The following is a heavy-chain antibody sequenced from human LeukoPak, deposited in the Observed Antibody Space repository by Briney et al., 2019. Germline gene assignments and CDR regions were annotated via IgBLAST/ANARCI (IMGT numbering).Heavy chain of an antibody. CDR1: GGSISSYS. D-gene: IGHD4-11*01. CDR3: ARYRGKTTVSSLDWFDP. CDR2: MYSRGST. J-gene: IGHJ5*02. Sequence: SETLSLTCTVSGGSISSYSWSWIRQPPGKGLEWIGYMYSRGSTNDNPSLKSRVTISRDTSKNQFSLKLSSVTAADTAVYYCARYRGKTTVSSLDWFDPWGQGTLVTVSS. V-gene: IGHV4-4*08.